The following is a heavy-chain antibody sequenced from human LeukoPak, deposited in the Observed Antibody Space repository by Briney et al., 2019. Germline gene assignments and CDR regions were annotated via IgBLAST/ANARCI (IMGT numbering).Heavy chain of an antibody. V-gene: IGHV4-30-4*01. D-gene: IGHD3-9*01. CDR1: GGSISSGDYY. CDR2: IYYSGST. CDR3: ATASRLRYYYGMDV. Sequence: SETLPLTCTVSGGSISSGDYYWSWIRQPPGKGLEWIGYIYYSGSTYYNPSLKSRVTISVDTSKNQFSLKLSSVTAADTAVYYCATASRLRYYYGMDVWGQGTTVTVSS. J-gene: IGHJ6*02.